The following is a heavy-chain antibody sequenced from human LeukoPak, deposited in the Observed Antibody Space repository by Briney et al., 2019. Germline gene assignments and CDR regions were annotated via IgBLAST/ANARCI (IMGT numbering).Heavy chain of an antibody. V-gene: IGHV3-23*01. CDR3: AKVQPTSYYDFWSGYYPTDY. J-gene: IGHJ4*02. Sequence: GGSLRLSCAASGFTFSSYAMSWVRQAPGKGLEWVSAISGSGGSTYYADSVKGRFTISRDNSKNTLYLQMNSLRAEDTAVYYCAKVQPTSYYDFWSGYYPTDYWGQGTLVTVSS. D-gene: IGHD3-3*01. CDR1: GFTFSSYA. CDR2: ISGSGGST.